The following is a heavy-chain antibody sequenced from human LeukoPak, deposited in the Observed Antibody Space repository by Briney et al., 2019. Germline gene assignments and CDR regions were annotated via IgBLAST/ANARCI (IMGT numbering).Heavy chain of an antibody. Sequence: ASVKVSCKASGYTFTNYYMHWVRQAPGQGLEWMGIINPSGGSTTYVQKFQGRVTMTRDTSTSTVYMELSSLRSEDTAVYYCARGLSAVAGTGGYYFDYWGQGTLVTVSS. V-gene: IGHV1-46*01. D-gene: IGHD6-19*01. CDR1: GYTFTNYY. CDR2: INPSGGST. CDR3: ARGLSAVAGTGGYYFDY. J-gene: IGHJ4*02.